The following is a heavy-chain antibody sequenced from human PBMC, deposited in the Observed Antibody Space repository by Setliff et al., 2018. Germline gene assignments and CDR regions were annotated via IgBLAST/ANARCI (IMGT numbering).Heavy chain of an antibody. D-gene: IGHD6-19*01. J-gene: IGHJ3*02. CDR1: GGSISSSSYY. CDR2: IYYSGST. CDR3: ARGWGSGWSKEGAFDI. V-gene: IGHV4-39*07. Sequence: PSETLSLTCTVSGGSISSSSYYWGWIRQPPGKGLEWIGSIYYSGSTYYNPSLKSRVTISVDTSKNQFSLKLSSVTAADTAVYYCARGWGSGWSKEGAFDIWGQGTMVTVS.